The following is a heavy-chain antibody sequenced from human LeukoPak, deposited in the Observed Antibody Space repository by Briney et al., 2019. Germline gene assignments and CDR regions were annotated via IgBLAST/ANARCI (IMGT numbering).Heavy chain of an antibody. J-gene: IGHJ4*02. Sequence: GGSLRLSCAASGFTFDDYGMSWVRQAPGKGLEWVSGINWNGGSTGYADSVKGRFTISRDNAKNTLYLQMNSLRAEDTAVYYCARALGSPLDFWGQRTPVTVSS. CDR1: GFTFDDYG. CDR2: INWNGGST. V-gene: IGHV3-20*04. CDR3: ARALGSPLDF. D-gene: IGHD1-26*01.